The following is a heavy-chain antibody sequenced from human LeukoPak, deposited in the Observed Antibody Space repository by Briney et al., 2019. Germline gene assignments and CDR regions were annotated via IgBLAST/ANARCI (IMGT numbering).Heavy chain of an antibody. D-gene: IGHD6-6*01. Sequence: GGSLRLSCAASGFTFSTYAMHWVRQAPGKGLEWVAFIRYDGSNKYYADSVKGRFTISRDNSKITLYLQMNSLRAEDTAVYYCARERSIAARPFHYYYYMDVWGKGTTVTVSS. CDR2: IRYDGSNK. V-gene: IGHV3-30*02. CDR1: GFTFSTYA. CDR3: ARERSIAARPFHYYYYMDV. J-gene: IGHJ6*03.